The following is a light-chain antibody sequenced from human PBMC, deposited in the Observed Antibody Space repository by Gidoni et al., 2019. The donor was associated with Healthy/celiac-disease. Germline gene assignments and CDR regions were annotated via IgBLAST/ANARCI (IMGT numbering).Light chain of an antibody. V-gene: IGKV1-39*01. CDR3: QQSYSTPSN. J-gene: IGKJ4*01. Sequence: DIQMTQSPSSLSASVGDRVTITCRASQSISSYLNWYQQKPGQAPKLLIYAASSLQSGVPSRFSGSGSGTDFTLTISSLQPEDFATYYCQQSYSTPSNFGGGTKVEIK. CDR1: QSISSY. CDR2: AAS.